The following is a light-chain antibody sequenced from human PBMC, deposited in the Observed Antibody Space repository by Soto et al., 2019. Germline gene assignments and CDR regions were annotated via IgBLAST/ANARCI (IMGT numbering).Light chain of an antibody. CDR3: QQFDNLPLT. CDR1: QDISIY. J-gene: IGKJ4*01. CDR2: DAS. V-gene: IGKV1-33*01. Sequence: DVQMTQSPSSLSASAGDRVTITCQASQDISIYINWYQQKPGKAPKLLIYDASNLQTGVPSRFSGSGSGTYFTLTISSLQPEDIATYYCQQFDNLPLTFGGGTKMEIK.